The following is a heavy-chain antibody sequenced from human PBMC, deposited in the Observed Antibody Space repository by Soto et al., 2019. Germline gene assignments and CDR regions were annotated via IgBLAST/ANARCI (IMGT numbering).Heavy chain of an antibody. Sequence: GGSLRLSCTVSGYVFSNYAMTWVRQAPGKGLEWVSAINPGGENTYYADSLEGRFTISRDNSKNTLYPQMSSLRAEDTAIYYSAKKIYHRFDPWGPGTLVTVSS. J-gene: IGHJ5*02. CDR3: AKKIYHRFDP. V-gene: IGHV3-23*01. CDR2: INPGGENT. CDR1: GYVFSNYA. D-gene: IGHD3-16*02.